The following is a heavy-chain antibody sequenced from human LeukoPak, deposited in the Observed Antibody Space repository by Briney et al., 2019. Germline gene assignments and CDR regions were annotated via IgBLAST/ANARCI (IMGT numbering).Heavy chain of an antibody. Sequence: SETLSLTCAVYGESFSGYYWSWLRQPPGKGLEWIGEINHSGSTNYNPSLKSRVTISVDTSKNQFSLRLSSVTAADTAVYYCVRVRSSIWYRIPRKYFDLWGRGTLVTVSS. D-gene: IGHD6-13*01. CDR3: VRVRSSIWYRIPRKYFDL. V-gene: IGHV4-34*01. CDR1: GESFSGYY. J-gene: IGHJ2*01. CDR2: INHSGST.